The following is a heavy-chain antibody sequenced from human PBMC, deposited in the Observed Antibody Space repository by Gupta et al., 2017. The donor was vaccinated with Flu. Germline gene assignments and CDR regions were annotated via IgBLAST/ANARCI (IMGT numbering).Heavy chain of an antibody. J-gene: IGHJ4*02. Sequence: EVQLVESGGGLVKPGGSLRVSCAPSVFRFSNAWLTWARTAPGKGLEWFGRIKSRTDGGTIEYAAPVKGRFTISRDDSTNTLYLRMNSLKTEDTAVYFCTTDRTRGMGLTDYFDYWGQGTLVTVSS. CDR1: VFRFSNAW. V-gene: IGHV3-15*01. CDR2: IKSRTDGGTI. D-gene: IGHD3-16*01. CDR3: TTDRTRGMGLTDYFDY.